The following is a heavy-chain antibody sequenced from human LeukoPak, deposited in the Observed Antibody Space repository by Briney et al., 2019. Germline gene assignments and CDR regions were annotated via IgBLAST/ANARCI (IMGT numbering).Heavy chain of an antibody. Sequence: PSETLSLTCAVSGYSISSGYYWGWIRQPPGKGLEWIGEINHSGSTNYNPSLKSRVTISVDTSKDQFSLKLSSVTAADTAVYYCARGIPGRSIDYWGQGTLVTVSS. J-gene: IGHJ4*02. CDR2: INHSGST. V-gene: IGHV4-38-2*01. D-gene: IGHD6-13*01. CDR3: ARGIPGRSIDY. CDR1: GYSISSGYY.